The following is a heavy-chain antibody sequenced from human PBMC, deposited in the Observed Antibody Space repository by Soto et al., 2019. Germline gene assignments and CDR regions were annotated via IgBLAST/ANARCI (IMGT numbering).Heavy chain of an antibody. J-gene: IGHJ6*02. D-gene: IGHD2-21*01. V-gene: IGHV3-53*04. CDR3: ARAIDYYYGMDV. Sequence: EVQLVESGGGLVQPGGSLRLSCAASGFTVSSNYMSWVRQAPGKGLEWASVIYSGGSTYYADSVKGRFTISRHNSTTTMYLEMNSLRAEDTAVYYCARAIDYYYGMDVWGQGTTVTLSS. CDR2: IYSGGST. CDR1: GFTVSSNY.